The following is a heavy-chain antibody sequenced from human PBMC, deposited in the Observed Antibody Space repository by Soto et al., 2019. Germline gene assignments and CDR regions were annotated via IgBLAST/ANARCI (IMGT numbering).Heavy chain of an antibody. J-gene: IGHJ5*02. V-gene: IGHV3-23*01. Sequence: GGSLRLSCAASGFTCSSYAMSGVRQAPGKGLEWVSAISGSGGSTYYADSVKGRFTISRDNSKNTLYLQMNSLRAEDTAVYYCAKDHRFRAIVGVITSWFDPWGQGTLVTVSS. D-gene: IGHD3-22*01. CDR3: AKDHRFRAIVGVITSWFDP. CDR2: ISGSGGST. CDR1: GFTCSSYA.